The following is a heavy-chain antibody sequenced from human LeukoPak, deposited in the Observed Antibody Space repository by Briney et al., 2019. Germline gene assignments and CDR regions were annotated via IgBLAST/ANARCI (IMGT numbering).Heavy chain of an antibody. CDR1: GFTFSSYW. D-gene: IGHD1-1*01. J-gene: IGHJ4*02. V-gene: IGHV3-7*01. CDR3: ATPTAGTWHFDY. Sequence: GGSLRLSCAASGFTFSSYWMTWVRQAPGKGLEWVANIKQDASERYYVDSVKGRFTISRDNAKSSLYLQMNSLRAEDTAVYYCATPTAGTWHFDYWGQGTLVTVSS. CDR2: IKQDASER.